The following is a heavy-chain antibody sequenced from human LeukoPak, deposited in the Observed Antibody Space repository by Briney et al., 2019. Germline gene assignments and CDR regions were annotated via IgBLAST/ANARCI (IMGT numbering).Heavy chain of an antibody. CDR1: GFSFDLSA. V-gene: IGHV3-30*18. Sequence: GGSLRLSCVVSGFSFDLSAMHWVRQAPGKGLEWVALISHDGRNKYNTDSVKGRFTISRDNSKNTLFLQMNNLRVEDTAAYYCAKALYDSPLAGDPWGQGTLVTVSS. J-gene: IGHJ5*02. CDR2: ISHDGRNK. D-gene: IGHD3-22*01. CDR3: AKALYDSPLAGDP.